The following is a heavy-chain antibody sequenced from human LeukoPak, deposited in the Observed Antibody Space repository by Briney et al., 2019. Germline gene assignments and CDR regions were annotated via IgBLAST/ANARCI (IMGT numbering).Heavy chain of an antibody. V-gene: IGHV4-38-2*02. Sequence: SETLSLTCSVSGYSFSSGYYWGWIRQPPGKGLEWIGNIYYSGSTYYNPSLKSRVTISADTSKNQFSLKLSSVTAADTAVYYCARDLGGVSSDNWGQGTLVTVSS. CDR1: GYSFSSGYY. CDR3: ARDLGGVSSDN. J-gene: IGHJ4*02. CDR2: IYYSGST. D-gene: IGHD3-16*01.